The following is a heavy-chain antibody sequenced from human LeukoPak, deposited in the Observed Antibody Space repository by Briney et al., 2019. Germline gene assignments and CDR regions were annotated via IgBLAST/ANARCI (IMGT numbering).Heavy chain of an antibody. J-gene: IGHJ3*02. CDR3: ARTGYSSGWYGGFDI. D-gene: IGHD6-19*01. Sequence: GESLQISFKGSGYSFTNYWIGWVRQMSGKGLEWMGIIYPGDSDTRYSPSFQGQGTISADKSIITAYLQWSSLKASDTAMYYCARTGYSSGWYGGFDIWGQGTLVTVSS. CDR2: IYPGDSDT. V-gene: IGHV5-51*01. CDR1: GYSFTNYW.